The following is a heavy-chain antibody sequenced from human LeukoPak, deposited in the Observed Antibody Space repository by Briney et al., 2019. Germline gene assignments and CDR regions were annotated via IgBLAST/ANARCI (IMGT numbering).Heavy chain of an antibody. Sequence: SETLSLTCAVHGGSFSDYYWTWIRQTPGKGLEWIGEMSPSGSSNYNPSLKSRVTVSVDTSKDQFSLKLRSVTAADTAVYYCARGRQDVNMILVVMAGVSYYLDVWSKGTTVTVS. CDR3: ARGRQDVNMILVVMAGVSYYLDV. V-gene: IGHV4-34*01. D-gene: IGHD3-22*01. CDR1: GGSFSDYY. CDR2: MSPSGSS. J-gene: IGHJ6*03.